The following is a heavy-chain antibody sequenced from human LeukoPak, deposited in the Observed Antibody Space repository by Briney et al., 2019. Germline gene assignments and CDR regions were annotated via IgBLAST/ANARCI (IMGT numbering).Heavy chain of an antibody. J-gene: IGHJ5*02. CDR2: ISSSSSYI. CDR3: AKESWFDP. CDR1: GFTFSTYS. V-gene: IGHV3-21*06. Sequence: GGSLRLSCAASGFTFSTYSMIWVRQAPGKGLEWVSSISSSSSYIYYADSVRGRFTISRDNAKNSLYLQMNSLRAEDTAVYYCAKESWFDPWGQGTLVTVSS.